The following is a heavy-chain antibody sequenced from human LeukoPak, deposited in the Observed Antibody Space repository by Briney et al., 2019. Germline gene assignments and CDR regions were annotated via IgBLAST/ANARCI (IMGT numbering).Heavy chain of an antibody. J-gene: IGHJ2*01. CDR1: GFTFSSYG. V-gene: IGHV3-13*04. Sequence: PGGSLRPSCAASGFTFSSYGMHWVRQAPGKGLEWVSAIGSAGDTYYPGSVKGRFTISRENAKNSLYLQLNSLRAGDTAVYYCARAEYFDLWGRGTLVTVSS. CDR3: ARAEYFDL. CDR2: IGSAGDT.